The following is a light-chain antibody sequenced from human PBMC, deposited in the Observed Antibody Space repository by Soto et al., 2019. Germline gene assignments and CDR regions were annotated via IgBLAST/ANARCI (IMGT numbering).Light chain of an antibody. CDR1: QSVSSY. CDR3: QQRNNWHPAPT. V-gene: IGKV3-11*01. Sequence: EIVLTQSPATLSLSPGARATLSCRASQSVSSYLAWYQQKPGQAPRLLIYDASNRATGIPARFSGSGSGTDFTLTISSLEPEDFSVYYCQQRNNWHPAPTFGPGTKVDIK. CDR2: DAS. J-gene: IGKJ3*01.